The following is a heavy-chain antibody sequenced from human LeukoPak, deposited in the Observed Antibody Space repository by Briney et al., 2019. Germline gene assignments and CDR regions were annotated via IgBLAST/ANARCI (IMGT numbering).Heavy chain of an antibody. J-gene: IGHJ4*02. V-gene: IGHV3-30*18. CDR1: GFTFSNYG. Sequence: GRSLRLSCAASGFTFSNYGMHWVRQAPGKGLEWVAVISYDGNTQYYADSVKGRFTFSRDNSRNTLYLQINSLRAEDTAIFYCAKEGSSGFIDSWGQGTLVTVSS. D-gene: IGHD6-19*01. CDR2: ISYDGNTQ. CDR3: AKEGSSGFIDS.